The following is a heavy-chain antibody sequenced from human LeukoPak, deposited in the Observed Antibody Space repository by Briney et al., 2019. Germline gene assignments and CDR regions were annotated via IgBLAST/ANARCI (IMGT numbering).Heavy chain of an antibody. CDR3: ARHPSTYYYDSSGYQIGMDV. CDR1: GYTFTSYD. D-gene: IGHD3-22*01. V-gene: IGHV1-8*01. J-gene: IGHJ6*02. Sequence: ASVKVSCKASGYTFTSYDINWVRQATGQGLEWMGWMNPNSGDTGYAQKFRGRVTMTRNTSISTAYMELSSLRSEDTAVYYCARHPSTYYYDSSGYQIGMDVWGQGTTVTVSS. CDR2: MNPNSGDT.